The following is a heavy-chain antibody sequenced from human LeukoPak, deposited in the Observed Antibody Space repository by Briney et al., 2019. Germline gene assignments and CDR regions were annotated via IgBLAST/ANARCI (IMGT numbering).Heavy chain of an antibody. CDR1: GFTFSNAW. CDR3: TTPASVVPYYYYYYMDV. D-gene: IGHD3-22*01. V-gene: IGHV3-15*01. CDR2: IKSKTDGGTT. Sequence: GGSLRLSCAASGFTFSNAWTSWVRQAPGKGLEWVGRIKSKTDGGTTDYAAPVKGRFTISRDDSKNTLYLQMNSLKTEDTAVYYCTTPASVVPYYYYYYMDVWGKGTTVTVSS. J-gene: IGHJ6*03.